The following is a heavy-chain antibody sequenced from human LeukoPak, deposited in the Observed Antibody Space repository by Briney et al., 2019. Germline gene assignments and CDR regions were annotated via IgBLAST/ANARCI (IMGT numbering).Heavy chain of an antibody. CDR2: INPNTGGT. V-gene: IGHV1-2*02. J-gene: IGHJ5*02. Sequence: ASVKVSCKASGYTFTGYYIHWVRQAPGQGLEWMGWINPNTGGTNYAQKFQGRVTMTRDTSVSTTYMDLSRLRSDDTAVYYCARASRITMVRGSGFDPWGQGTLVTVSS. D-gene: IGHD3-10*01. CDR3: ARASRITMVRGSGFDP. CDR1: GYTFTGYY.